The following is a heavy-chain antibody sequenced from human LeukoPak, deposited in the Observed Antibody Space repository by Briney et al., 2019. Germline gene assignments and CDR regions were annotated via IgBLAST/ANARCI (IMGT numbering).Heavy chain of an antibody. CDR2: IYYSGST. CDR1: GGSISSYY. D-gene: IGHD6-19*01. J-gene: IGHJ4*02. V-gene: IGHV4-59*01. Sequence: PSETLSLTCTVSGGSISSYYWSWIRQPPGKGLEWIGYIYYSGSTNYNPSLKSRVTISVDTSKNQFSLKLSSVTAADTAVYYCARSGHSSGWYLDYWGQGTLVTVSS. CDR3: ARSGHSSGWYLDY.